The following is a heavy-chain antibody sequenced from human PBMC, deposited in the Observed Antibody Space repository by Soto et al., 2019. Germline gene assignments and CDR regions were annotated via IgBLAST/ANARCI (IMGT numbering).Heavy chain of an antibody. Sequence: EVQLLESGGGLVQPGGSLRLSCTASGITFRNYGMSWVRQAPGKGLEWVSGVAGDGDTINYADSVKGRFTISRDNSMNTLYLQMNSLRADDTALYYCAKGAAYGDPSYFRYFDLWGRGTLVIVSS. CDR1: GITFRNYG. CDR2: VAGDGDTI. CDR3: AKGAAYGDPSYFRYFDL. V-gene: IGHV3-23*01. J-gene: IGHJ2*01. D-gene: IGHD4-17*01.